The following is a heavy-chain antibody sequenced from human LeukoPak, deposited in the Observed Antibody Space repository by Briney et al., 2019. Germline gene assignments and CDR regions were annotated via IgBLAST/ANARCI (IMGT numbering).Heavy chain of an antibody. V-gene: IGHV3-66*01. D-gene: IGHD3-10*01. CDR2: IYSGGST. J-gene: IGHJ6*02. Sequence: ETLSLTCTVSGGSISSNYMSWVRQAPGKGLEWVSVIYSGGSTYYADSVKGRFTISRDNSKNTVYLQMNSLRAEDTAVYYCARDSLGSGLVWGQGTTVTVSS. CDR1: GGSISSNY. CDR3: ARDSLGSGLV.